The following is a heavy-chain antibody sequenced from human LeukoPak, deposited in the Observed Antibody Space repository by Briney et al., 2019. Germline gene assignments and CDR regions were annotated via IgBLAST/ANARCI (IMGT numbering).Heavy chain of an antibody. V-gene: IGHV4-34*01. CDR2: INHSGST. J-gene: IGHJ6*02. CDR3: ARDRIQLWSYYYYGMDV. D-gene: IGHD5-18*01. Sequence: SETLSLTCAVYGGSFSGYYWSWIRQPPGKGLGWIGEINHSGSTNYNPSLKSRVTISVGTSKNQFSLKLSSVTAADTAVYYCARDRIQLWSYYYYGMDVWGQGTTVTVSS. CDR1: GGSFSGYY.